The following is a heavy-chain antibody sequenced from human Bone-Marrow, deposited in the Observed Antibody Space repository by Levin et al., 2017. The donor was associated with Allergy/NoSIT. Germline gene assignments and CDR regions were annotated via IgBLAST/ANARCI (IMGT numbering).Heavy chain of an antibody. CDR1: GFTFSSYA. J-gene: IGHJ4*02. Sequence: GGSLRLSCAASGFTFSSYAMSWVRQAPGKGLEWVSAISGSGGSTYYADSVKGRFTISRDNSKNTLYLQMNSLRAEDTAVYYCASTMGRQGNTIDYWGQGTLVTVSS. D-gene: IGHD3-10*01. CDR3: ASTMGRQGNTIDY. CDR2: ISGSGGST. V-gene: IGHV3-23*01.